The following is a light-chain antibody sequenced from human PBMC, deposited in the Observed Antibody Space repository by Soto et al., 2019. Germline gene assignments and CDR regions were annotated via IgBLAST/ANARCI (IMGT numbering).Light chain of an antibody. V-gene: IGKV3D-11*02. CDR1: QSINTY. CDR3: QQRRSWQVT. J-gene: IGKJ5*01. Sequence: ENVLTQSPAALSLSPGEGATLSFMASQSINTYLALYQQKPGQAPRLLIYDASKRATGIPARFSGSGSGTNFTLTISSLEPEDFAVYYCQQRRSWQVTFGQGTRLEIK. CDR2: DAS.